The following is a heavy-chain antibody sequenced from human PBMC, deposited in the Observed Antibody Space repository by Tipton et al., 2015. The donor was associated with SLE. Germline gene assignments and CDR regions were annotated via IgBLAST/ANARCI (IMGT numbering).Heavy chain of an antibody. D-gene: IGHD2-8*01. J-gene: IGHJ4*02. Sequence: TLSLTCAVYGGSFSGYYWSWIRQPPGKELEWIGHIYYTGTTYYNPSLKSRLTLSMDTSKNQFSLRVSSVTAADTAVYYCARRYGTSFDYWDQGTLVTVSS. CDR1: GGSFSGYY. CDR3: ARRYGTSFDY. CDR2: IYYTGTT. V-gene: IGHV4-59*08.